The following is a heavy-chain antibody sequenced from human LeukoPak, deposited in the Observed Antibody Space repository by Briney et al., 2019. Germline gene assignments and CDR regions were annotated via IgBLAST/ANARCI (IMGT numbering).Heavy chain of an antibody. Sequence: ASVKVSCKASGYTFTSYGISWVRQAPGQGLEWMGWISAYNGNTNYAQKLQGRVTMTTDTSTSTAYMELRSLRSDDTAVYYCARGREEEYSSGKLYYFDYWGQGTLVTVSS. CDR1: GYTFTSYG. CDR2: ISAYNGNT. CDR3: ARGREEEYSSGKLYYFDY. D-gene: IGHD6-19*01. J-gene: IGHJ4*02. V-gene: IGHV1-18*01.